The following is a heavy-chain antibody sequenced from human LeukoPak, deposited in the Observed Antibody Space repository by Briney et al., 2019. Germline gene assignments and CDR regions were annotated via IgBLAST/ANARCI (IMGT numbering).Heavy chain of an antibody. CDR2: ITGDGNTI. Sequence: GGSLRLSCAASGCIFNAYAMSWVRQAPGKGLEWVSSITGDGNTIIYADSVKGRFTISRDYSKNTLYLQMNSLRVEDTAIYYCAKRGDYYSYYYVMEVWGQGTTVIVS. CDR1: GCIFNAYA. D-gene: IGHD2-21*02. CDR3: AKRGDYYSYYYVMEV. V-gene: IGHV3-23*01. J-gene: IGHJ6*02.